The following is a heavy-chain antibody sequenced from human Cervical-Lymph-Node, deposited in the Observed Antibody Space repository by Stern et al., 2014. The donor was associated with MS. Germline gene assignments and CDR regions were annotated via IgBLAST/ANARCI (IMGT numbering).Heavy chain of an antibody. CDR1: GYNFTSYD. D-gene: IGHD3-16*01. Sequence: QVQLVQSGAEVKKPGASGKVSCKASGYNFTSYDINWVRQATGQGLEWMGWMNPNNGNTGYAQKFQGRVTLTRNISISTAYMELSSLRSEDTAVYYCARGRVDLIRALGIWGQGTMVTVSS. J-gene: IGHJ3*02. CDR3: ARGRVDLIRALGI. CDR2: MNPNNGNT. V-gene: IGHV1-8*01.